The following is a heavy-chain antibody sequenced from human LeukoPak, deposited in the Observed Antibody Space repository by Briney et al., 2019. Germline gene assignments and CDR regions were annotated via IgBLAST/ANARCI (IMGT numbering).Heavy chain of an antibody. CDR2: INHSGST. V-gene: IGHV4-34*01. D-gene: IGHD2-21*02. J-gene: IGHJ4*02. Sequence: PSETLSLTCAVYGGSFSGYYWSWIRQPPGKGLEWIGEINHSGSTNYNPSLKSRVTISVDTSKNQFSLKLSSVTAADTAVYYCLHCGGDSYSGLGPDYWGQGTLVTVSS. CDR1: GGSFSGYY. CDR3: LHCGGDSYSGLGPDY.